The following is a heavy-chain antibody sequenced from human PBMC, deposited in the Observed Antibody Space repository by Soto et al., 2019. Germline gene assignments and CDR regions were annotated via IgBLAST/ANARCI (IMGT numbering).Heavy chain of an antibody. CDR3: ARRGGYDIYYFDF. J-gene: IGHJ4*02. Sequence: GESLPISCKGSGYSFTSYRISWERQMPGKGLEWMGIIYPGDSGARYRPSFQGQVTTSADKSISTAYLQWSSLKASDTAMYYCARRGGYDIYYFDFWGQGTLVTVSS. V-gene: IGHV5-51*01. CDR2: IYPGDSGA. CDR1: GYSFTSYR. D-gene: IGHD5-12*01.